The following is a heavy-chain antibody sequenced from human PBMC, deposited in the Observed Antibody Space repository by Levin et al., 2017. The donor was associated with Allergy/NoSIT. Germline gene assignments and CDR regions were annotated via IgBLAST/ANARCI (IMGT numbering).Heavy chain of an antibody. V-gene: IGHV1-8*01. CDR1: GYTFTSYD. Sequence: ASVKVSCKASGYTFTSYDINWVRQATGQGLEWMGWMNPNSGNTGYAQKFQGRVTMTRNTSISTAYMELSSLRSEDTAVYYCARGPLGYCSSTSCPSYYYGMDVWGQGTTVTVSS. D-gene: IGHD2-2*01. J-gene: IGHJ6*02. CDR2: MNPNSGNT. CDR3: ARGPLGYCSSTSCPSYYYGMDV.